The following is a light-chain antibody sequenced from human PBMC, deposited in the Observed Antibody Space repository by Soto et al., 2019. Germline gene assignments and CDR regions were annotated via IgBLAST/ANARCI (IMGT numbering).Light chain of an antibody. V-gene: IGKV1-8*01. CDR3: QQYYSYPQIT. J-gene: IGKJ3*01. CDR2: AAS. CDR1: QGISSY. Sequence: AIRMTQSPSSLSASTGDRVTMTFRASQGISSYLAWYQQKPGKAPKLLIYAASTLQSGVTSRFSGTGSVTDFKLTISGLQSEYFATYYCQQYYSYPQITFGPGNKVYIK.